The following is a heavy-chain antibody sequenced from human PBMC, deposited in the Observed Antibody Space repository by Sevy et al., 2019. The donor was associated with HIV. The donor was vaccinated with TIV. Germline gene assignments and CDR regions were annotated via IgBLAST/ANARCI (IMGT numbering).Heavy chain of an antibody. CDR3: ARDSDNYDILTGYYPFDY. J-gene: IGHJ4*02. CDR2: INPSGGST. V-gene: IGHV1-46*01. CDR1: GYTFTSDY. D-gene: IGHD3-9*01. Sequence: ASVKVSCKASGYTFTSDYMHWVRQAPGQGLEWMGIINPSGGSTSYAQKFQGRVTMTRDTSTSTVYMEPSSLRSEDTAVYYCARDSDNYDILTGYYPFDYWGQGTLVTVSS.